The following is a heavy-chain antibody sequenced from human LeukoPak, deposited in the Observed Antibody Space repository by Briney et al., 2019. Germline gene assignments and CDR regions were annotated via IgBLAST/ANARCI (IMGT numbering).Heavy chain of an antibody. CDR3: ARDHSGSLLNNLDY. D-gene: IGHD1-26*01. V-gene: IGHV1-18*01. J-gene: IGHJ4*02. CDR2: ISAYNGNT. CDR1: GYTFTSYG. Sequence: GASVKVSCKASGYTFTSYGISWVRQAPGQGLEWMGWISAYNGNTNYAQKLQGRVTMTRDMSTSTVYMELSSLRSEDTAVYYCARDHSGSLLNNLDYWGQGTLVTVSS.